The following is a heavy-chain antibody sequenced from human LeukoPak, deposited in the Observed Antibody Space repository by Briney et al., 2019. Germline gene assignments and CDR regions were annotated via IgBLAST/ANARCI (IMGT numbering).Heavy chain of an antibody. J-gene: IGHJ6*02. CDR2: ISGDGGST. CDR1: GFTFDDYA. V-gene: IGHV3-43*02. D-gene: IGHD5-18*01. Sequence: GGSLRLSCEASGFTFDDYAMHWVRQAPGKGLEWVSLISGDGGSTYYADSVKGRFTISRDNSKNSLYLQMNSLRTEDTALYYCAKDLTWNTAMVPQYYYYYYGMDVWGQGTTVTVSS. CDR3: AKDLTWNTAMVPQYYYYYYGMDV.